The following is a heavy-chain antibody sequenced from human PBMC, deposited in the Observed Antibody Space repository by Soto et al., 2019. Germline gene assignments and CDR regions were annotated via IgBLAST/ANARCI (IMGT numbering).Heavy chain of an antibody. D-gene: IGHD3-22*01. V-gene: IGHV1-46*01. CDR2: INPSGGST. Sequence: QVQLVQSGAEVKKPGASVKVSCEASGYTFSRYYMHWVRQAPGQGLEWMGIINPSGGSTTYAQTFQGRVTMTRDTSTSTVYMELSSLRSDDTAIYYCTRDTTPLIYYYDTSGRNAPGGWDWGQGTLVTVSS. CDR3: TRDTTPLIYYYDTSGRNAPGGWD. CDR1: GYTFSRYY. J-gene: IGHJ4*02.